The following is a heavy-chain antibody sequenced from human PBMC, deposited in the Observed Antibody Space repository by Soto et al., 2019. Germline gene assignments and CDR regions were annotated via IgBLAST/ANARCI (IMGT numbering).Heavy chain of an antibody. D-gene: IGHD6-19*01. CDR1: GYTFTSYG. CDR3: ARDVAVAGTGWFDP. V-gene: IGHV1-18*04. Sequence: GASVKVSCKASGYTFTSYGISWVRQAPGQGLEWMGWISAYNDNTNYAQKLQGRVTMTTDTSTSTAYMELRSLRSDDTAVYYCARDVAVAGTGWFDPWGQGTLVTVSS. J-gene: IGHJ5*02. CDR2: ISAYNDNT.